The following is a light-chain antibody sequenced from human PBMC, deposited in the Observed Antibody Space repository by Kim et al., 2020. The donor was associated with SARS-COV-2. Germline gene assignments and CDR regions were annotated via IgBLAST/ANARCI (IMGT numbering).Light chain of an antibody. CDR1: SSDVGGYNY. V-gene: IGLV2-11*01. J-gene: IGLJ2*01. CDR2: DVS. CDR3: CSYAGSYTGV. Sequence: GQSVTISCTGTSSDVGGYNYGSWYQQHPGKAPKLMIYDVSKRPSGVPDRFSGSKSGNTASLTVSGLQAEDEADYYCCSYAGSYTGVFGGGTQLTVL.